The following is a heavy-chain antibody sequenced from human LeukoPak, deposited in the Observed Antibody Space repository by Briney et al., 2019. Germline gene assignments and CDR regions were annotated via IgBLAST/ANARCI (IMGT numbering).Heavy chain of an antibody. V-gene: IGHV4-4*07. D-gene: IGHD3-10*01. CDR3: ARTRYYYNSRSYGAPYYFDY. CDR2: IYSSGST. CDR1: GESINSFY. Sequence: PSETLSLTCTVSGESINSFYWSWIRQPAGKGLEWIGRIYSSGSTNYSPSLKSRVTISVDTSKNQFSLKLSSVTAADTAVYYCARTRYYYNSRSYGAPYYFDYWGQGTLVTVSS. J-gene: IGHJ4*02.